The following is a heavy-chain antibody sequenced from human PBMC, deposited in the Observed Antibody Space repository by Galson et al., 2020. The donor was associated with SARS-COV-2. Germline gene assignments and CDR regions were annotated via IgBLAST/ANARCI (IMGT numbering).Heavy chain of an antibody. CDR2: IYSGGST. V-gene: IGHV3-53*01. D-gene: IGHD6-19*01. CDR1: GFSVSSHY. J-gene: IGHJ6*02. CDR3: ARDPYSGGWTNYYYFVMGV. Sequence: QAGGSLRLSCAASGFSVSSHYMSWVRQAPGKGLEWVAIIYSGGSTSYRASVQGRFTISRDISKNTLYLQMNSLRAEDTAVYYCARDPYSGGWTNYYYFVMGVWGQGTTVTVSS.